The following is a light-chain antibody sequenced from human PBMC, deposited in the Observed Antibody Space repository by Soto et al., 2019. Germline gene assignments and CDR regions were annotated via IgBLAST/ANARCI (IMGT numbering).Light chain of an antibody. Sequence: DILLTQSPGTLSLSPGETATLSCRASQSVSSDFLAWYQQKPGQSPRLLIYGASLRVTGIPDRFSGSGSGTDFPLSISSLQPEDFAVYYCQFFVRSSYIFGQGTKLEIK. J-gene: IGKJ2*01. CDR3: QFFVRSSYI. CDR1: QSVSSDF. V-gene: IGKV3-20*01. CDR2: GAS.